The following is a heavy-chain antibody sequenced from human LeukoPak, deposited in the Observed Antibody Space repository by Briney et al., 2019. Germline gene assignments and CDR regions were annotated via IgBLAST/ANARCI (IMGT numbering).Heavy chain of an antibody. Sequence: VKVSCKASGYNFFNCGIIWVGQAPRQGGEWMGWINNNNGNTYYAPQLLGRGTTSTDASTSTAYMNLRSLRADDTAVVYCSGDGDFSDKFDAFDLWGEGTVVTVSS. V-gene: IGHV1-18*01. CDR1: GYNFFNCG. J-gene: IGHJ3*01. D-gene: IGHD4-17*01. CDR2: INNNNGNT. CDR3: SGDGDFSDKFDAFDL.